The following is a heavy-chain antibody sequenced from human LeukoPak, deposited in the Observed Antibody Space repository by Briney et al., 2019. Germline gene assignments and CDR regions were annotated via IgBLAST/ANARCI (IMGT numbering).Heavy chain of an antibody. CDR3: ARDGSGSSELLAEFYYYYYMDV. CDR1: GYTFTSYY. Sequence: ASVKVSCKASGYTFTSYYMHWVRQAPGQGREGMGIINPSGGSTSYAQKFQGRVTMTRDMSTSTVYMELSSLRSEDTAVYYCARDGSGSSELLAEFYYYYYMDVWGKGTPVTVSS. J-gene: IGHJ6*03. V-gene: IGHV1-46*01. D-gene: IGHD1-26*01. CDR2: INPSGGST.